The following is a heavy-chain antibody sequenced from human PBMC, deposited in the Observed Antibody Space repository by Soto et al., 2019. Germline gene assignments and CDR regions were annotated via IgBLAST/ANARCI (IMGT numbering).Heavy chain of an antibody. Sequence: SETLSLTCSVSGGSIRSYFWSWIRQPPGKGLEWIGCIFNSGSTNHNPSLKSRVTMLMDTSRNEVSLTLSSVTAADTAVYYCARARSGYNIDAFGIWGQGTMVTVSS. CDR3: ARARSGYNIDAFGI. CDR2: IFNSGST. CDR1: GGSIRSYF. V-gene: IGHV4-4*07. D-gene: IGHD5-12*01. J-gene: IGHJ3*02.